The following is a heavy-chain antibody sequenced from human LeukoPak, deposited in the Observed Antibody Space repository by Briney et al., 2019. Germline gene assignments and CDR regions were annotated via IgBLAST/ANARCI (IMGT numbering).Heavy chain of an antibody. J-gene: IGHJ6*03. Sequence: GGSLRLSCAASGFTFSSYAMSWVRQAPGKGLEWVSAISGSGGSTYYADSVKGRFTISRDNAKNSLYLQMNSLRAEDTAVYYCARNVIYCSSTSCAFYYYYYYMDVWGKGTTVTVSS. D-gene: IGHD2-2*01. CDR3: ARNVIYCSSTSCAFYYYYYYMDV. CDR1: GFTFSSYA. CDR2: ISGSGGST. V-gene: IGHV3-23*01.